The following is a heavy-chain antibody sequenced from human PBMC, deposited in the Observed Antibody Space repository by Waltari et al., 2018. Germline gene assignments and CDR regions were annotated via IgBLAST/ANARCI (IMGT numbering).Heavy chain of an antibody. D-gene: IGHD1-1*01. J-gene: IGHJ3*02. V-gene: IGHV3-30*03. CDR1: GSFFGSNG. CDR2: VSYDGSET. Sequence: QVQLVASGGNVVRPGRSLSLPGLGSGSFFGSNGMHWVRQAPGKGLEWVAGVSYDGSETYYGDSVKGRFTISRDNSNNTLHLQMNSLRDEDTAIFYCARGPVDGTKRGAFDIWGQGTMVTVSS. CDR3: ARGPVDGTKRGAFDI.